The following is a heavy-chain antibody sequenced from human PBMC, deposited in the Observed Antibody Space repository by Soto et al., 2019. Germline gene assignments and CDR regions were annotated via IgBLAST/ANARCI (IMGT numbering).Heavy chain of an antibody. CDR2: ISSSGSTI. CDR3: ARVSTDIVVVPAAIRYYYYYGMDV. D-gene: IGHD2-2*01. Sequence: GSLRLSCAASGFTFSSYEMNWVRQAPGKGLEWVSYISSSGSTIYYADSVKGRFTISRDNAKNSLYLQMNSLRAEDTAVYYCARVSTDIVVVPAAIRYYYYYGMDVWDQGTTVTVSS. V-gene: IGHV3-48*03. CDR1: GFTFSSYE. J-gene: IGHJ6*02.